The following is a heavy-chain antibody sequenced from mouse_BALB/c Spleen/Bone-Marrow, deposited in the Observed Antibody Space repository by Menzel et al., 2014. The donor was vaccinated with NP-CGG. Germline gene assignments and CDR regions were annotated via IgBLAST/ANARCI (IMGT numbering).Heavy chain of an antibody. J-gene: IGHJ1*01. V-gene: IGHV3-2*02. CDR1: GYSITSDYA. CDR2: ISYSGST. CDR3: ARSYWYFDV. Sequence: EVQLQQSGPGLVKPSQSLSLTCTVTGYSITSDYAWNWIRQFPGNKLEWMGYISYSGSTSYNPSLKSRIPITRDTSKNQFFLQLNSVTTEDTATYYCARSYWYFDVWGAGTTVTVSS.